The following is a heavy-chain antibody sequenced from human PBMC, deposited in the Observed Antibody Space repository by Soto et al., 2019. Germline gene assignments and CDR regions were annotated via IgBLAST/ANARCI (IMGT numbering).Heavy chain of an antibody. J-gene: IGHJ6*02. CDR1: GYSFTSYW. V-gene: IGHV5-51*01. D-gene: IGHD2-21*02. CDR2: IYPGDSET. Sequence: EVQLVQSGAEVKKPGESLKISCKGSGYSFTSYWIVWVRQMPGKGLEWMGIIYPGDSETRYSPSLQGQVTMSADKSTSTAYRQWSSLKASETAMYYCARRSYCDGDCTRRPYDYYGMDVWGQGTTVTVSS. CDR3: ARRSYCDGDCTRRPYDYYGMDV.